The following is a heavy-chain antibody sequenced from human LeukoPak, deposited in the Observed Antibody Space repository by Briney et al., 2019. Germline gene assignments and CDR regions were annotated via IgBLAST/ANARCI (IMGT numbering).Heavy chain of an antibody. V-gene: IGHV3-23*01. Sequence: GGSLRLSCAASGFTFSSYAMTWVRLAPGKGLEWVSAFSATDGSAQYAESVKGRFTISRDNSKNSLYLQMNSLGDEDTAVYYCAKARIAAAGTGAFDVWGQGTMVTVSS. CDR3: AKARIAAAGTGAFDV. CDR2: FSATDGSA. D-gene: IGHD6-13*01. J-gene: IGHJ3*01. CDR1: GFTFSSYA.